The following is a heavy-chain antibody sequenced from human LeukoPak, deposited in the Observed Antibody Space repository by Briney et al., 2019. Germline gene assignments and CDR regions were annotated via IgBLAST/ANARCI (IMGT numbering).Heavy chain of an antibody. D-gene: IGHD6-13*01. V-gene: IGHV3-11*01. Sequence: PGGSLTLSCAASGFTFSDYYMSWLRQAPGRGLEWVSYISISGSTIYYPDSVKGRFTISRDNAKNTLYLQMNRLGAEDTAVYCCAREGYCGSSPYYYYGMDVWGQGTTVTVSS. CDR1: GFTFSDYY. CDR2: ISISGSTI. CDR3: AREGYCGSSPYYYYGMDV. J-gene: IGHJ6*02.